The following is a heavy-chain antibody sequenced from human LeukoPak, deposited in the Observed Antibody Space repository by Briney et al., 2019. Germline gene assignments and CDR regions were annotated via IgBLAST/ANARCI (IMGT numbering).Heavy chain of an antibody. J-gene: IGHJ4*02. D-gene: IGHD4-23*01. CDR2: IYYSGST. CDR3: ARAEVGLYGGNTHFDY. Sequence: SETLSLTCAVYGGSFSGYYWSWIRQPPGKGLEWIGYIYYSGSTNYNPSLKSRVTISVDTSKNQFSLKLSSVTAADTAVYYCARAEVGLYGGNTHFDYWGQGTLVTVSS. CDR1: GGSFSGYY. V-gene: IGHV4-59*01.